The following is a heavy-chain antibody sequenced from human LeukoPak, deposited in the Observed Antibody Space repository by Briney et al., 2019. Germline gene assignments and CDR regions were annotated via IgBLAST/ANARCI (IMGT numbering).Heavy chain of an antibody. J-gene: IGHJ5*02. CDR3: AKETVVVPADDWFGP. V-gene: IGHV4-59*01. CDR2: IHYSGRT. CDR1: GGSINGDY. Sequence: SETLSLTCSDSGGSINGDYWSWIRQTPGKGLEWIGYIHYSGRTSYNPSLKSRVTISVDTSKNQFSLRLASVTAADTAVYYCAKETVVVPADDWFGPWGQGTLVTVSS. D-gene: IGHD2-21*01.